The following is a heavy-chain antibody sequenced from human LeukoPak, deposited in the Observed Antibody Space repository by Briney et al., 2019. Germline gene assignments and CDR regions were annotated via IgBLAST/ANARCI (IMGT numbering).Heavy chain of an antibody. V-gene: IGHV4-4*02. Sequence: SGTLSLTCAVSGGSISSSNWWSWVRQPPGKGLEWIGEIYHSGSTDYNPPLKSRVTISVDKSKNQFSLKLSSVTAADTAVYYCASQYSSSWDYYFDHWGQGTLVTVSS. CDR3: ASQYSSSWDYYFDH. CDR1: GGSISSSNW. J-gene: IGHJ4*02. CDR2: IYHSGST. D-gene: IGHD6-13*01.